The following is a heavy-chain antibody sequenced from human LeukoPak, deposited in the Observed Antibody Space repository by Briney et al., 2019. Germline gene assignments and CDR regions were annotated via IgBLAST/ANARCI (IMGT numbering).Heavy chain of an antibody. D-gene: IGHD5-18*01. J-gene: IGHJ5*02. V-gene: IGHV1-69*01. Sequence: SVKVSCKASGGTFSSYAISWVRQAPGQGLEWMGGIIPIFGTANYAQKFQGRVTITADESTSTAHMELSSLRSEDTAVYYCARDPGYSYGLNWFDPWGQGTLVTVSS. CDR1: GGTFSSYA. CDR2: IIPIFGTA. CDR3: ARDPGYSYGLNWFDP.